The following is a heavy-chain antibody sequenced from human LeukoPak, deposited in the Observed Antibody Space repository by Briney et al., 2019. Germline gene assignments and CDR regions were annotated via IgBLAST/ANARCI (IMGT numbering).Heavy chain of an antibody. D-gene: IGHD5-18*01. V-gene: IGHV1-69*05. Sequence: GSSVKVSCKASGGTFSSYAISWVRQAPGQGLEWMGGIIPIFGTANYAQKFQGRVTITTDESTSTAYMELSSLRSEDTAVYYCAREDTALRDFDYWGQGTLVTVSS. CDR1: GGTFSSYA. J-gene: IGHJ4*02. CDR3: AREDTALRDFDY. CDR2: IIPIFGTA.